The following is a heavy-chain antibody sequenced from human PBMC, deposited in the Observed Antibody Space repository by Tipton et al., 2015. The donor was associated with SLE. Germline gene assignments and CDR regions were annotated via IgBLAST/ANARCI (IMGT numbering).Heavy chain of an antibody. CDR1: GGFISSYY. D-gene: IGHD6-19*01. Sequence: TLSLTCTVSGGFISSYYWSWIRQPPGKGLEWIGYIYYSGSTNYNPSLKSRVTISVDTSKNQFSLKLSSVTAADTAVYYCARDRVPYSSGCFDIWGQGTMVTVSS. CDR2: IYYSGST. CDR3: ARDRVPYSSGCFDI. J-gene: IGHJ3*02. V-gene: IGHV4-59*01.